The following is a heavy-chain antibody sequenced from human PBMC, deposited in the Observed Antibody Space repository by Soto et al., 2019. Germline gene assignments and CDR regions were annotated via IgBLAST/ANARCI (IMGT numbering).Heavy chain of an antibody. CDR3: TTTRYRYGSPFDY. J-gene: IGHJ4*02. D-gene: IGHD5-18*01. Sequence: PGGSLRLSCAASGFTFSNAWMSWVRQAPGKGLEWVGRIKIKSDGGTADYAAPVKGRFTISRDDSKNTLYLQMNSLKTEDTAVYYCTTTRYRYGSPFDYWGQGTLVTVSS. CDR1: GFTFSNAW. CDR2: IKIKSDGGTA. V-gene: IGHV3-15*01.